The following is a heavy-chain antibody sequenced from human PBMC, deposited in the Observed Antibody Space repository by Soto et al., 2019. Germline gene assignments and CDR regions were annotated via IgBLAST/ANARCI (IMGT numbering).Heavy chain of an antibody. CDR1: GGTFNNYA. V-gene: IGHV1-69*06. CDR2: IFPLFGTT. D-gene: IGHD1-26*01. Sequence: SVKVSCKTSGGTFNNYASSWVRQTPGQGLEWMGGIFPLFGTTNYAQKFEDRVTITADKSTGTVYMELRSLKYEDTAVYYCGRLIGEGYGGTYDFAYSGQVPIVPVSP. CDR3: GRLIGEGYGGTYDFAY. J-gene: IGHJ4*02.